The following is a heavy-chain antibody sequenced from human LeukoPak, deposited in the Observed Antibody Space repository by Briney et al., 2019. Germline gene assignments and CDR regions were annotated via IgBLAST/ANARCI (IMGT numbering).Heavy chain of an antibody. CDR1: GGSISSSSYY. Sequence: SETLSLTCTVSGGSISSSSYYWGWIRQPPGKGLERIGSIYYSGSTYYNPSLKSRVTISVDTSKNQFSLKLSSVTAADTAVYYCARHGAHGASRGYFDYWGQGTLVTVSP. CDR3: ARHGAHGASRGYFDY. V-gene: IGHV4-39*01. CDR2: IYYSGST. D-gene: IGHD3-16*01. J-gene: IGHJ4*02.